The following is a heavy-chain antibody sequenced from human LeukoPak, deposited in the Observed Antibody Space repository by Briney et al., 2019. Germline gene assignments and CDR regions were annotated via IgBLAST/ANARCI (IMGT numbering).Heavy chain of an antibody. Sequence: GASVKVSCKASGYTFSNFDINWVRQATGQGLEWMGWMDPNTGNTGYAQKFQGRVTITRSTSITTAYMELSSLKSEDTAVYYCARGMDWGSSNWYYFVNWGQGTLVTVSS. D-gene: IGHD6-13*01. CDR1: GYTFSNFD. J-gene: IGHJ4*02. CDR3: ARGMDWGSSNWYYFVN. V-gene: IGHV1-8*03. CDR2: MDPNTGNT.